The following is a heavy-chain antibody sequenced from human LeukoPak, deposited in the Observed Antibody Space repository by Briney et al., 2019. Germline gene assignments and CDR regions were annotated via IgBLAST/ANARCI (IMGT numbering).Heavy chain of an antibody. J-gene: IGHJ6*03. CDR3: ARGRYSGRRYYYMDV. D-gene: IGHD1-26*01. CDR1: GGSISSTSNY. Sequence: SETLSLTCTVSGGSISSTSNYWGWIRQPPGKGLEWIGSIYYSGSTYYNPSLKSRVTISVDTSKNQFSLKLSSVTAADTAVYYCARGRYSGRRYYYMDVWGKGTTVTVSS. V-gene: IGHV4-39*07. CDR2: IYYSGST.